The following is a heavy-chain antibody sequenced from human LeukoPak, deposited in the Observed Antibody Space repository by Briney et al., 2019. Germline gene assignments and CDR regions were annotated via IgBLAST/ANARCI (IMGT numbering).Heavy chain of an antibody. CDR2: INHSGST. CDR3: ARGSGYCTNGVCSLYYFDY. D-gene: IGHD2-8*01. Sequence: SETLSLTCAVYGGSFSSYYWSWIRQPPGKGLEWIGEINHSGSTNYNPSLKSRATISVDTSKNQFSLKLSSVTAADTAVYYCARGSGYCTNGVCSLYYFDYWGQGTLVTVSS. J-gene: IGHJ4*02. V-gene: IGHV4-34*01. CDR1: GGSFSSYY.